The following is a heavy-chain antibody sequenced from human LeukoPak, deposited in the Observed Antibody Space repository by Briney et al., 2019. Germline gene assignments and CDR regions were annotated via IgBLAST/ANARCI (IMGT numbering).Heavy chain of an antibody. CDR2: IYHSGST. D-gene: IGHD1-1*01. CDR1: GGSISSGGYY. V-gene: IGHV4-30-2*01. Sequence: PSQTLSLTCTVSGGSISSGGYYWSWIRQPPGKGLEWIGYIYHSGSTYYNPSLKSRVTISVDRSKNQFSLKLSSVTAADTAVYYCARAGNVRTHSAQQDDAFDIWGQGTMVTVSS. J-gene: IGHJ3*02. CDR3: ARAGNVRTHSAQQDDAFDI.